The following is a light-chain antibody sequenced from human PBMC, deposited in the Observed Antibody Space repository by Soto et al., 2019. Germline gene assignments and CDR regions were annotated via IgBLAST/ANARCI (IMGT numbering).Light chain of an antibody. Sequence: DIQMTQSPSTLSASVGDRVTITCRASQSISSWLAWYQQKPGKAPKLLIYDASSLESGVPSRFSCSGSRTEFTLTISSLQPDDFATYYCQQYNSYSETFGQGTKVEI. J-gene: IGKJ1*01. CDR3: QQYNSYSET. CDR2: DAS. CDR1: QSISSW. V-gene: IGKV1-5*01.